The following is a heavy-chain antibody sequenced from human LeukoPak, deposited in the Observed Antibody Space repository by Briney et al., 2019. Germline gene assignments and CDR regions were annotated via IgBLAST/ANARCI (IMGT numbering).Heavy chain of an antibody. D-gene: IGHD6-19*01. CDR2: IYTGGST. CDR3: ARAQIAVNFYYFDY. CDR1: GDSISSYY. J-gene: IGHJ4*02. Sequence: SETLSLTCTVSGDSISSYYWSWIRQPAGKGLEWIGRIYTGGSTNYNPSLKRRVTISVDKSKNQFSLKLNSVTAADTAIYYCARAQIAVNFYYFDYWGQGTLVTVSS. V-gene: IGHV4-4*07.